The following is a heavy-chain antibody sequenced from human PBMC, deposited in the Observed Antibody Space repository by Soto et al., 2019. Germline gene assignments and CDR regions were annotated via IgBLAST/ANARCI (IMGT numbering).Heavy chain of an antibody. Sequence: SETLSLTCTVSGGSISSGGYYWSWIRQHPGKGLEWIGYIYYSGSTYYNPSLKSRVTISVDTSKNQFSLKLSSVTAADTAVYYCARIDTAMVFGRPFDPWGQGTLVTVSS. V-gene: IGHV4-31*03. CDR2: IYYSGST. CDR1: GGSISSGGYY. J-gene: IGHJ5*02. D-gene: IGHD5-18*01. CDR3: ARIDTAMVFGRPFDP.